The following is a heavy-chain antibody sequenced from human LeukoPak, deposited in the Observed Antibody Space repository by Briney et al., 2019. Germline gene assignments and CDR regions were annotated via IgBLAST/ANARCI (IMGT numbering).Heavy chain of an antibody. CDR2: IYYSGST. V-gene: IGHV4-30-4*01. Sequence: SQTLSLTCTVSGGSISSGDYYWSWIRQPPGKGLEWIGYIYYSGSTYYNPSLKSRVTISVDTSKNQFSLKLSSVTAADTAVYYCARASGDYPPFDYWGQGTLVTVSS. CDR3: ARASGDYPPFDY. J-gene: IGHJ4*02. D-gene: IGHD4-17*01. CDR1: GGSISSGDYY.